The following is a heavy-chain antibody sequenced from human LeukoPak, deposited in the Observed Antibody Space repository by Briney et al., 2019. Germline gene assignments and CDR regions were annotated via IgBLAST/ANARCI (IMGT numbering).Heavy chain of an antibody. CDR3: VRGSTWALDS. J-gene: IGHJ4*02. CDR1: GFTFSSYW. CDR2: IKHDGGEK. D-gene: IGHD2-2*01. Sequence: GGSLRLSCAASGFTFSSYWMSWVRQAPGKGLECVAIIKHDGGEKSHVDSVKGRFTISRDNAKSSVYLQMSSLRAEDTAVYYCVRGSTWALDSWGQGTLVTVTS. V-gene: IGHV3-7*05.